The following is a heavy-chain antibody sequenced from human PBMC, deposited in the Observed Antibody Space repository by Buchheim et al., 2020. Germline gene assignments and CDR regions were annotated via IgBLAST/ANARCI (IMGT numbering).Heavy chain of an antibody. CDR2: IYYSGST. V-gene: IGHV4-39*01. CDR3: ARHNSGITMIVVAEGLDY. CDR1: GGSISSSSYY. D-gene: IGHD3-22*01. Sequence: QLQLQESGPGLVKPSETLSLTCTVSGGSISSSSYYWGWIRQPPGKGLEWIGSIYYSGSTYYNPSLKSRVTISVDTSKNQFSLKLSSVTAADTAVYYCARHNSGITMIVVAEGLDYWGQGTL. J-gene: IGHJ4*02.